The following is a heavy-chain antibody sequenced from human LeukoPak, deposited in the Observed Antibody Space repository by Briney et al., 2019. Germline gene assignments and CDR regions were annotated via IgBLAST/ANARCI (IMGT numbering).Heavy chain of an antibody. CDR2: ISGSGGST. D-gene: IGHD3-22*01. J-gene: IGHJ3*02. V-gene: IGHV3-23*01. Sequence: PGGTLRLSCAASGFTFSSYGMSWVRQAPGKGLEWVSAISGSGGSTYYADSVKGRFTISRDNSKNTLYLQMNSLRAEDTAVYYCAKGITMIVVVILPDDAFDIWGQGTMVTVSS. CDR1: GFTFSSYG. CDR3: AKGITMIVVVILPDDAFDI.